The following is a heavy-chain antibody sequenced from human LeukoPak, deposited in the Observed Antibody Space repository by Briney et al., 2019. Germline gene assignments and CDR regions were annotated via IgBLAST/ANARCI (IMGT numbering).Heavy chain of an antibody. CDR3: ARDTDHLLRDDAFDI. CDR2: IYYSGST. Sequence: SETLSLTCTVSGGSISSYYWGWIRQPPGKGLEWIGSIYYSGSTYYNPSLKSRVTISVDTSKNQFSLKLSSVTAADTAVYYCARDTDHLLRDDAFDIWGQGTMVTVSS. D-gene: IGHD2-21*01. J-gene: IGHJ3*02. V-gene: IGHV4-39*07. CDR1: GGSISSYY.